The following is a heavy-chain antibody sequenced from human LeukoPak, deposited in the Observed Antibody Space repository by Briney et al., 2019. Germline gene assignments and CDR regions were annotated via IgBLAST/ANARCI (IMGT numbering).Heavy chain of an antibody. J-gene: IGHJ4*02. CDR2: ISAYNGNT. CDR3: ARPEVNYYDSYFDY. D-gene: IGHD3-22*01. V-gene: IGHV1-18*01. CDR1: GYTFTTYG. Sequence: ASVKVSCKASGYTFTTYGISWVRQAPGQGLEWMGWISAYNGNTNYAQKFQGRVTMTTDTSTNTAYMELRSLRSDDTAVYYCARPEVNYYDSYFDYWGQGTLVTVSS.